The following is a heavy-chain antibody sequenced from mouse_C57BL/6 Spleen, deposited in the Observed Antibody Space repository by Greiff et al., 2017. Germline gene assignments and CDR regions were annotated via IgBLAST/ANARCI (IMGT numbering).Heavy chain of an antibody. Sequence: QVQLQQPGAELVKPGASVKLSCKASGYTFTRYWMHWVKQRPGQGLEWIGMIHPNSGSTNYNEKFKSKATLTVDKSSSTAYMHLSSLTSEDSAVYYWARRGSNGSRYYFDYWGQGTTLTVSS. V-gene: IGHV1-64*01. CDR3: ARRGSNGSRYYFDY. CDR1: GYTFTRYW. J-gene: IGHJ2*01. CDR2: IHPNSGST. D-gene: IGHD1-1*01.